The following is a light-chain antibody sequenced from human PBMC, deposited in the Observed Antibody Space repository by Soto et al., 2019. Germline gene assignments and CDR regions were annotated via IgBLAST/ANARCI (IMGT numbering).Light chain of an antibody. CDR1: QSVSSY. Sequence: EIVLTQSPATLALSPGERATLSCRASQSVSSYLAWYQQKPGQAPRLLISDASNRATGIPVRFSGSGFGTDFTLTISSLEAEDSAVYNCQQRSNWPSITFGQGTRLEI. V-gene: IGKV3-11*01. CDR3: QQRSNWPSIT. CDR2: DAS. J-gene: IGKJ5*01.